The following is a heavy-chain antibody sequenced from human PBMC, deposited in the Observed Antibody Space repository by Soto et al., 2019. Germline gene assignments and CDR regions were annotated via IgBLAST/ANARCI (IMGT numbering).Heavy chain of an antibody. CDR3: ARDPTPDYVGGSYRYGAFDI. J-gene: IGHJ3*02. V-gene: IGHV1-69*13. CDR1: GGTFSSYA. Sequence: SVKVSCKASGGTFSSYAISWVRQAPGQGLEWMGGIIPIFGTANYAQKFQGRVTITADESTSTAYMELSSLRSEDTAVYYCARDPTPDYVGGSYRYGAFDIWGKRKTFT. CDR2: IIPIFGTA. D-gene: IGHD3-16*02.